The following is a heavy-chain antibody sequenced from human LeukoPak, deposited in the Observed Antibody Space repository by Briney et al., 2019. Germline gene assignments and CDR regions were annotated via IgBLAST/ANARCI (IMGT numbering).Heavy chain of an antibody. CDR3: ARDIAAAGTDAFDI. Sequence: ASVKVSCKASGYTFTGYYMHWVRQAPGQGLEWMGWINPNSGGTNYAQKFQGRVTMTRATSISTAYMELSRLRSDDTAVYYCARDIAAAGTDAFDIWGQGTMVTVSS. CDR1: GYTFTGYY. D-gene: IGHD6-13*01. CDR2: INPNSGGT. J-gene: IGHJ3*02. V-gene: IGHV1-2*02.